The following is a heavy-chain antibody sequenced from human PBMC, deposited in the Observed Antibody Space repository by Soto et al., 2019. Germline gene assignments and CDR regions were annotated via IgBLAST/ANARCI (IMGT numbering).Heavy chain of an antibody. D-gene: IGHD6-19*01. V-gene: IGHV3-74*01. CDR2: INSDGSST. CDR1: GFTFSSYW. Sequence: EVQLVESGGGLVQPGGSLRVSCAASGFTFSSYWMHWVRQAPGKGLVWVSRINSDGSSTSYADSVKGRFTIYRDNAKNTLYLQMNSLRAEDTAIYYRARRGAVAGLHYWGQGTLVTVSS. J-gene: IGHJ4*02. CDR3: ARRGAVAGLHY.